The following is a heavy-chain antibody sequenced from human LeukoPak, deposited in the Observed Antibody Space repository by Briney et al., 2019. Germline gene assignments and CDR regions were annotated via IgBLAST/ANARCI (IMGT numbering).Heavy chain of an antibody. J-gene: IGHJ2*01. Sequence: GGSLRLSCAASGFTFDDYIMHWVRQTPAKGLEWVSLISWDGGTTYYGDSMKGRFTVSRYNSKKSLYLQMNSLRTQDTALYYCAKDGCGGNCYASSDWYFDLWGRGTLVTVSS. CDR1: GFTFDDYI. CDR2: ISWDGGTT. CDR3: AKDGCGGNCYASSDWYFDL. D-gene: IGHD2-21*02. V-gene: IGHV3-43*01.